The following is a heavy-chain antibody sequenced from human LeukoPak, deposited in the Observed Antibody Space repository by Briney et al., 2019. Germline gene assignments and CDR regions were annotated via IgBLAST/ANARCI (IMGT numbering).Heavy chain of an antibody. D-gene: IGHD1-26*01. Sequence: SETLSLTCTVPGGSISSYYWSWIRQPPGRGLEWIGYIYYTGSTNYNPSLKSRVTISVDTSKNQFSLKLSSLTAADTAVYYCASGRAFDFNYWGQGTLVTVSS. CDR1: GGSISSYY. CDR3: ASGRAFDFNY. V-gene: IGHV4-59*01. CDR2: IYYTGST. J-gene: IGHJ4*02.